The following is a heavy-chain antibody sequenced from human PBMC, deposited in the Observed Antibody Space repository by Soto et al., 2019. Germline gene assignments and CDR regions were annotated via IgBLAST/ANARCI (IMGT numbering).Heavy chain of an antibody. Sequence: GGALRLSCSASGFTFSNYGIHWVRQAPGKGPEGVAVISYDGSNQDHVDSVKGRFTISRDNAKNTLYLQMNSLRAEDTAVYYCARDLSSCSSARCYSFYYGVDVWGQGTTVTVSS. J-gene: IGHJ6*02. D-gene: IGHD2-2*01. CDR2: ISYDGSNQ. CDR1: GFTFSNYG. V-gene: IGHV3-30*03. CDR3: ARDLSSCSSARCYSFYYGVDV.